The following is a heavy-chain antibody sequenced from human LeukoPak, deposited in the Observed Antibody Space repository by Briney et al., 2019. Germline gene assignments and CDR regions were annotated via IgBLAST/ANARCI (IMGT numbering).Heavy chain of an antibody. Sequence: SETLSLTCAVYGGSFSGYYWSWIRQPPGKGLEWIGEINHSGSTNYNPSLKSRVTISVDTSKNQFSLKLSSVTAADTAVYYCARGAVAHRYWGQGTLVTVS. CDR2: INHSGST. D-gene: IGHD2-15*01. CDR1: GGSFSGYY. V-gene: IGHV4-34*01. CDR3: ARGAVAHRY. J-gene: IGHJ4*02.